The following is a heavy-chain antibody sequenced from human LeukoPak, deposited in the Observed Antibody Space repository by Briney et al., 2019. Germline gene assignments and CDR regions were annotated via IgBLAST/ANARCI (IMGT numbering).Heavy chain of an antibody. J-gene: IGHJ4*02. CDR1: GFSLNDKF. CDR2: IYSGGTT. D-gene: IGHD3-10*01. V-gene: IGHV3-66*01. CDR3: AKDRELSLWFGELFDY. Sequence: GGSLRLSCAASGFSLNDKFMSWVRQAPGKGLEWISIIYSGGTTHYADSVKGRFTISKDNSKNTLYLQMNSLRAEDAAVYYCAKDRELSLWFGELFDYWGQGTLVTVSS.